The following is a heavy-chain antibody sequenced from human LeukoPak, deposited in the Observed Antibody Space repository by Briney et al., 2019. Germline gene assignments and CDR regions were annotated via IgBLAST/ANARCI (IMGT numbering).Heavy chain of an antibody. J-gene: IGHJ4*02. D-gene: IGHD6-13*01. CDR1: GDSVSSNSAA. CDR2: TYYRSKWYN. CDR3: ARGYSSSWYDLYYFDY. Sequence: SQTLSLTCAISGDSVSSNSAAWNWIRQSPSRGLEWLGRTYYRSKWYNDYAVSVKSRITINPDTSKNQFSLQLNSVTPEDTAVYYCARGYSSSWYDLYYFDYWGQGTLVTVSS. V-gene: IGHV6-1*01.